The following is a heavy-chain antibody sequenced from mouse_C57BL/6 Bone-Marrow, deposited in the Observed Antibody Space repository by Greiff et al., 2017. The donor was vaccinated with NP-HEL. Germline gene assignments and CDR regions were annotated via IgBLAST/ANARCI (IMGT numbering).Heavy chain of an antibody. Sequence: EVQLQQSGPELVKPGASVKISCKASGYSFTDYNMNWVKQSNGKSLEWIGGINTNYGTTSYNQKFKGKATLTVVLDSSTAYMQLNSLTSEDAAVDYCAAYGGNLYYFDYWGQGTSLTVSS. CDR2: INTNYGTT. CDR3: AAYGGNLYYFDY. D-gene: IGHD2-10*01. CDR1: GYSFTDYN. V-gene: IGHV1-39*01. J-gene: IGHJ2*02.